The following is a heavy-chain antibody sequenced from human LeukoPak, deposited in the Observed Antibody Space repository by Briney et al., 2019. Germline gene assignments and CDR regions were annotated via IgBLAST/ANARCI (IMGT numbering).Heavy chain of an antibody. CDR1: GFTVSSNY. J-gene: IGHJ4*02. Sequence: GPLRLSCAASGFTVSSNYMKWVRQAPGKGLEWVSLLHSGGNAYYADSVKGRFTISRDNSENTLYLEMISLRAEDTAAYYCARGGYSSGWYYHFDYWGQGTLVTVSS. D-gene: IGHD6-19*01. CDR2: LHSGGNA. CDR3: ARGGYSSGWYYHFDY. V-gene: IGHV3-66*01.